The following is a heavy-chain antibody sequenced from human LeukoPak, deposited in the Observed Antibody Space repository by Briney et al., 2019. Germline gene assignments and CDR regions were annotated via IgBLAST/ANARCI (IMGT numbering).Heavy chain of an antibody. D-gene: IGHD2-15*01. CDR3: ARGGKYGCSAGSCYSDY. CDR1: GYTFTGYY. CDR2: INPNSGDT. Sequence: ASVKVSCKASGYTFTGYYMHWVRQAPGQGLEWMGWINPNSGDTKYAQKFQGGVTMTRDTSISTAYMELSRLRSDDTALYYCARGGKYGCSAGSCYSDYWGQGTLVTVSS. J-gene: IGHJ4*02. V-gene: IGHV1-2*02.